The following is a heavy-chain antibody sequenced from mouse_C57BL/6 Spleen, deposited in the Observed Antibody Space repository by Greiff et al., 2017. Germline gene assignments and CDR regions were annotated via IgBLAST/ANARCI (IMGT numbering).Heavy chain of an antibody. CDR3: ARAAYYSNPYAMDY. D-gene: IGHD2-5*01. V-gene: IGHV1-55*01. CDR2: IYPGSGST. J-gene: IGHJ4*01. Sequence: QVQLQQPGAELVKPGASVKMSCKASGYTFTSYWITWVKQRPGQGLEWIGDIYPGSGSTNYNEKFKSKAILTVDTSSSTAYMQLSSLTSEDSAVYYCARAAYYSNPYAMDYWGQGTSVTVSS. CDR1: GYTFTSYW.